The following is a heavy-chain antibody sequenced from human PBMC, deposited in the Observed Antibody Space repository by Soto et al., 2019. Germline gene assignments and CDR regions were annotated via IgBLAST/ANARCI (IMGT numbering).Heavy chain of an antibody. CDR2: IYYSGST. J-gene: IGHJ6*03. CDR3: ARGPWIQPISYYYYYYMDV. CDR1: GGSISSYY. Sequence: SETLSLTCTVSGGSISSYYWSWIRQPPGKGLEWIGYIYYSGSTNYHPSLKSRVTISVDTSKKQVSLKLSSVTAADTAVYYCARGPWIQPISYYYYYYMDVWGKGTTVTVSS. V-gene: IGHV4-59*08. D-gene: IGHD5-18*01.